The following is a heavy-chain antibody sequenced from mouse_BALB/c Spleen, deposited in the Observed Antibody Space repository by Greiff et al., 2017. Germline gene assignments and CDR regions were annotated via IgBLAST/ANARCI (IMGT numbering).Heavy chain of an antibody. D-gene: IGHD3-3*01. CDR2: IDPETGGT. CDR1: GYTFTDYE. Sequence: QVQLQQSGAELVRPGASVTLSCKASGYTFTDYEMHWVKQTPVHGLEWIGAIDPETGGTAYNQKFKGKATLTADKSSSTAYMQLSSLTSDDSAVYFCARRRDHYAMDYWGQGTSVTVSA. V-gene: IGHV1-15*01. J-gene: IGHJ4*01. CDR3: ARRRDHYAMDY.